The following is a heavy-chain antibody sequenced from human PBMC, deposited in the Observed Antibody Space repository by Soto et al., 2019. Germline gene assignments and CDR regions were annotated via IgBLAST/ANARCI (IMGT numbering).Heavy chain of an antibody. D-gene: IGHD1-26*01. J-gene: IGHJ6*02. CDR3: ARGSWGSYAPFYYYYGMDV. V-gene: IGHV4-34*01. CDR1: GGSFSGYY. Sequence: SETLSLTCTVYGGSFSGYYWSWIRQPPGKGLEWIGEINHSGSTNYNPSLKSRVTISVDTSKNQFSLKLSSVTAADTAVYYCARGSWGSYAPFYYYYGMDVWGQGTTVTVSS. CDR2: INHSGST.